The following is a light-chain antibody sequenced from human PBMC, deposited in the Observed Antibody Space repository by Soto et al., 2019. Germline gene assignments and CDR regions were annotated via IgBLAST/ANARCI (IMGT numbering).Light chain of an antibody. CDR3: QQYYRSPLT. Sequence: DFVMTQSPDSLAVSLGERATINCKSSQSVLYSSNNKNYLAWYQQKPGQPPKLLIYWASTREFGVPDRFSGSGSGTDFALSISSLQAEDVAVYFCQQYYRSPLTCGGGTRVEIK. CDR1: QSVLYSSNNKNY. V-gene: IGKV4-1*01. CDR2: WAS. J-gene: IGKJ4*01.